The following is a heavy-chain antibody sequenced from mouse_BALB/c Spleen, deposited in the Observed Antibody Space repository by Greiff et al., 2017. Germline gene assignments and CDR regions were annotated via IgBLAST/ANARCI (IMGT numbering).Heavy chain of an antibody. CDR3: ARGDDLYYAMDY. J-gene: IGHJ4*01. CDR1: GYTFTSYW. V-gene: IGHV1-53*01. CDR2: IYPGDGST. Sequence: QVQLKQPGAELVKPGASVKLSCKASGYTFTSYWMHWVKQRPGQGLEWIGWIYPGDGSTKYNEKFKGKATLTADKSSSTAYMQLSSLTSENSAVYFCARGDDLYYAMDYWGQGTSVTVSS.